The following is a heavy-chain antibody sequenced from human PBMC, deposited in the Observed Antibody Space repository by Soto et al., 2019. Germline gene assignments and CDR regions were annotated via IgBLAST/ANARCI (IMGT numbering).Heavy chain of an antibody. Sequence: QVQLVQSGAEVKKPGASVTVSCRSSGDTFNDYYIHWVRQAPGQGLEWMGWINPNGGVTKYAQKFQGWVTITRDTSIRTVYMQLSRLRSDDTSFYYCARESGGATATLDYYYFYMDVWGTGTTVTVSS. D-gene: IGHD5-12*01. CDR3: ARESGGATATLDYYYFYMDV. J-gene: IGHJ6*03. CDR1: GDTFNDYY. V-gene: IGHV1-2*04. CDR2: INPNGGVT.